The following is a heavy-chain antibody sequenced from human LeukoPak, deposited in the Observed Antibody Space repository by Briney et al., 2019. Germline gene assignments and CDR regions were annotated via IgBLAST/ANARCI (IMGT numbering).Heavy chain of an antibody. J-gene: IGHJ1*01. D-gene: IGHD6-13*01. V-gene: IGHV3-7*01. Sequence: PGGSLRLSCAASGFTFSSYWMSWVRQAPGKGLEWVANIKQDGSEKYYVDSVKGRFTISRDNAKNSLYLQMNSLRAEDTAVYYCAREGAAASPLEFQHWGQGTLVTVSS. CDR3: AREGAAASPLEFQH. CDR1: GFTFSSYW. CDR2: IKQDGSEK.